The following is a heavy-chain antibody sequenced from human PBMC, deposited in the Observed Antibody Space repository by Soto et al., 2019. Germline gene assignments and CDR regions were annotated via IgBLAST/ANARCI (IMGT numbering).Heavy chain of an antibody. Sequence: EVQLVESGGGLVKPGGSLRLSCSASGFTFKNAWLNWVRQAPGQGLEWVARVRSKADGGTIAYAAPVKARFSISRDDSKNMLYMQMKSLKTEDTALYYCTTGYVVGAGASTDFDYWGRGALVSVSS. D-gene: IGHD2-15*01. V-gene: IGHV3-15*07. CDR2: VRSKADGGTI. J-gene: IGHJ4*02. CDR3: TTGYVVGAGASTDFDY. CDR1: GFTFKNAW.